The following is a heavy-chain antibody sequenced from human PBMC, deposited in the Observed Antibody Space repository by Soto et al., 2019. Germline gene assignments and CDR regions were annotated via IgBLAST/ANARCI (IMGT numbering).Heavy chain of an antibody. CDR3: ARNYLEDWFDP. Sequence: LSETLSLTCTVSGGSISSYYWSGIRQPAGKGLECIGRIHISGITNYNPSLKSRVTMSVDTSKNQFSLKLSSVTAADTAVYYCARNYLEDWFDPWGQGTLVTVS. J-gene: IGHJ5*02. D-gene: IGHD3-10*01. CDR2: IHISGIT. V-gene: IGHV4-4*07. CDR1: GGSISSYY.